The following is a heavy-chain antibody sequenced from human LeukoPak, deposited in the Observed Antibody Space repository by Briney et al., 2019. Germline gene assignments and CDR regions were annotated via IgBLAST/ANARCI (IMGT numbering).Heavy chain of an antibody. J-gene: IGHJ4*02. D-gene: IGHD1-26*01. CDR3: ARAPGGELLAFDY. CDR2: ISGSGGST. V-gene: IGHV3-23*01. Sequence: GGSLRLSCAASGFTFSSYAMSWVRQAPGKGLEWVSAISGSGGSTYYADSVKGRFTISRDNSKNTLYLQMNSLRAEDTAVYYCARAPGGELLAFDYWGQGTLVTVSS. CDR1: GFTFSSYA.